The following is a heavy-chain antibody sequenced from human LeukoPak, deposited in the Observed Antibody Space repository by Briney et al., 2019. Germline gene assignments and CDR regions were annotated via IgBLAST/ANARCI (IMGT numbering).Heavy chain of an antibody. CDR1: GFTFSYYG. V-gene: IGHV3-30*02. Sequence: PGGSLRLSCAASGFTFSYYGMYWVRQAPGKGLEWVAFIRYDGGNKYYADSVKGRFTISRDNSKNTLYLQMNSLRAEDTAVYYCAKDIGLKGELYYYYYMDVWGKGTTVTVSS. CDR2: IRYDGGNK. J-gene: IGHJ6*03. D-gene: IGHD1-7*01. CDR3: AKDIGLKGELYYYYYMDV.